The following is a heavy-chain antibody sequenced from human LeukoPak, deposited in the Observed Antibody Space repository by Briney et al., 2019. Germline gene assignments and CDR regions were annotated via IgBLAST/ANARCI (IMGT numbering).Heavy chain of an antibody. J-gene: IGHJ6*03. D-gene: IGHD4-23*01. CDR1: GGTFSSYA. CDR2: IIPIFGTA. V-gene: IGHV1-69*06. Sequence: GASVKVSCKASGGTFSSYAISWVRQAPGQGLEWMGGIIPIFGTANYAQKFQGRVTITADKLTSTAYMELRSLRSDDTAVYYCARLLQGWELNYYYSYMDVWGKGTTVTISS. CDR3: ARLLQGWELNYYYSYMDV.